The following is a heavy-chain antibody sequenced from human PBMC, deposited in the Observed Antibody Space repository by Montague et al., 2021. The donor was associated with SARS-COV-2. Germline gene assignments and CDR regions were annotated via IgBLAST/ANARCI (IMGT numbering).Heavy chain of an antibody. Sequence: SETLSLTCTASGGSISSSSYYWGWIRQPPGKGLEWIGSIYYSGSTYYNPSLKSRVTISVDTSKNQLSLKLSSVTAADTAVYYCASPTYYYDSSGSDAFDIWGQGTMVTVSS. D-gene: IGHD3-22*01. V-gene: IGHV4-39*01. J-gene: IGHJ3*02. CDR1: GGSISSSSYY. CDR2: IYYSGST. CDR3: ASPTYYYDSSGSDAFDI.